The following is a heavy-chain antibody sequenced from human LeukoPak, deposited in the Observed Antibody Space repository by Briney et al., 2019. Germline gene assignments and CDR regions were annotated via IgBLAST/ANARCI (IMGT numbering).Heavy chain of an antibody. V-gene: IGHV3-7*03. CDR3: AREGGSYFDY. CDR1: GFTFSSYA. J-gene: IGHJ4*02. D-gene: IGHD1-26*01. CDR2: IKQDGSEK. Sequence: GGSLRLSCAASGFTFSSYAMSWVRQAPGKGLEWVANIKQDGSEKYYVDSVKGRFTISRDNAKNSLYLQMNSLRAEDTAVYYCAREGGSYFDYWGQGTLVTVSS.